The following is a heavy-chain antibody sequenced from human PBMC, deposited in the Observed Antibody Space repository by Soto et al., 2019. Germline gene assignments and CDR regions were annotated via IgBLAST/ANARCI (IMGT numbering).Heavy chain of an antibody. CDR3: AKDKYSRTWVHFQD. CDR2: ISYDGSNK. V-gene: IGHV3-30*18. J-gene: IGHJ1*01. D-gene: IGHD6-13*01. Sequence: QVQLLESGGGVVQPGRSLRLSCAASGFTFSDYGMHWVRQAPGKGLEWVAVISYDGSNKYYADSVKGRFTISRDNSKNTLYLQMNSLRAEDTAVYYCAKDKYSRTWVHFQDWGQGTLVTVSS. CDR1: GFTFSDYG.